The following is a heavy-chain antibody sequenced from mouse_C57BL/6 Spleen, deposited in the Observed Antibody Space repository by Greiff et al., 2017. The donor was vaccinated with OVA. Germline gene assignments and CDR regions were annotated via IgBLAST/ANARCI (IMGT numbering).Heavy chain of an antibody. D-gene: IGHD1-1*01. J-gene: IGHJ1*03. CDR1: GFSLTSYA. CDR2: IWTGGGT. V-gene: IGHV2-9-1*01. CDR3: ARNYYGSSYDWYFDV. Sequence: QVQLKEPGPGLVAPSQSLSITCTVSGFSLTSYAISWVRQPPGKGLEWLGVIWTGGGTNYNSALKSRLSISKDNSKSQVFLKMNSLQTDDTARYYCARNYYGSSYDWYFDVWGTGTTVTVSS.